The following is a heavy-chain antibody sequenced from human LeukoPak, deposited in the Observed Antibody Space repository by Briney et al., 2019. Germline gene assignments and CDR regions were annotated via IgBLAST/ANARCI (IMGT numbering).Heavy chain of an antibody. Sequence: GGSLRLSCAASGFTFSSYEMNWVRQAPGKGLEWVSYISSSGRTIYYADSVKGRFTISRDNAKNSLYLQMNSLRAEDTAVYYCARGRIVATITFGQWGDAFDIWGQGTMVTVSS. J-gene: IGHJ3*02. CDR2: ISSSGRTI. CDR1: GFTFSSYE. D-gene: IGHD5-12*01. CDR3: ARGRIVATITFGQWGDAFDI. V-gene: IGHV3-48*03.